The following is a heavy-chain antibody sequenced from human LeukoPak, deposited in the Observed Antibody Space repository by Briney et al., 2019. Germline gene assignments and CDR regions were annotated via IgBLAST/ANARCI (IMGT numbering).Heavy chain of an antibody. J-gene: IGHJ4*02. V-gene: IGHV3-23*01. CDR2: ISGSGAST. CDR1: GVTFSSQA. CDR3: AKQSYARSLGE. D-gene: IGHD2-8*01. Sequence: GGPLSLLCAVSGVTFSSQAMSWARQAPGKGREWVSGISGSGASTYYADSLKGRFTISRDKSKNTLYLQMSSLRVEDTAVYYCAKQSYARSLGEGGPGTLVSVSS.